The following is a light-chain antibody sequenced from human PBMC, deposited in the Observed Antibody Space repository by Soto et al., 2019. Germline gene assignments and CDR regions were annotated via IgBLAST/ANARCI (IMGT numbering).Light chain of an antibody. CDR2: KAS. V-gene: IGKV1-5*03. J-gene: IGKJ2*01. CDR3: QQYIRYSPYT. Sequence: DIQMTPFPSTLSASIGDRVTITCRASQTISSSLAWYQQKPGKAPKLLIYKASNLETGVPSRFSGSGSGTEFALTISSLQPDDFATYYCQQYIRYSPYTFGQGTRLEIK. CDR1: QTISSS.